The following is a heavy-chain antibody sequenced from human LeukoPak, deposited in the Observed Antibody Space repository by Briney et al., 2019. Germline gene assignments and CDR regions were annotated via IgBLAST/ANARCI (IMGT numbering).Heavy chain of an antibody. Sequence: GGSLRLSCAASGFTVSSNYMSWVRQAPGKGLEWVSVIYSGGSTYYADSVKGRFTISRDNSKNTLYLQMNSLRAEDTAVYYCARDSGSRGDGTTLDYWGQGTLVTVSS. J-gene: IGHJ4*02. D-gene: IGHD1-1*01. CDR2: IYSGGST. CDR1: GFTVSSNY. CDR3: ARDSGSRGDGTTLDY. V-gene: IGHV3-66*01.